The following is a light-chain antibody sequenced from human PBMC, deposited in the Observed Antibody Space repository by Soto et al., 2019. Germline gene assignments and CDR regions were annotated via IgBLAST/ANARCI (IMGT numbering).Light chain of an antibody. CDR1: QSVSINY. J-gene: IGKJ1*01. CDR2: GAS. Sequence: EIVLTQSPGTLSLSPGERATLSCRASQSVSINYLAWYQQKPGQAPRLLIYGASSRATGIPDRFSGSGSGTDFTLTISRLEPEDFAVYYCQQYGSSSWTFGQGTKVDIK. V-gene: IGKV3-20*01. CDR3: QQYGSSSWT.